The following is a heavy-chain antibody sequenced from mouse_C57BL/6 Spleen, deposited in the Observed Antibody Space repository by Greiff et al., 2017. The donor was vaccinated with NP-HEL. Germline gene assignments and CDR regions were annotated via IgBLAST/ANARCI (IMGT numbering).Heavy chain of an antibody. CDR3: ARWDTVVAYYAMDD. CDR1: GYTFTSYW. CDR2: IDPSDSYT. J-gene: IGHJ4*01. V-gene: IGHV1-50*01. Sequence: VQLQQSGAELVKPGASVKLSCKASGYTFTSYWMQWVKQRPGQGLEWIGEIDPSDSYTNYNQKFKGKATLTVDTSSSTAYMQLSSLTSEDSAVYYYARWDTVVAYYAMDDWGQGTSVTGSS. D-gene: IGHD1-1*01.